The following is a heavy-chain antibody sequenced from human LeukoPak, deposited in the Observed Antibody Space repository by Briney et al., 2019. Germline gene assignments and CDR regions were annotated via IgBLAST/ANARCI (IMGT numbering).Heavy chain of an antibody. V-gene: IGHV3-11*01. Sequence: PGGSLRLSCAASGFTFTDVYMTWIRQSPGKGLEWLAYISPNSADISYADSVKGRFTISRGNAKNSLYLQMNSLRVEDTGIYYCSRDPRSLDYWGQGALVTVSS. CDR3: SRDPRSLDY. CDR1: GFTFTDVY. CDR2: ISPNSADI. J-gene: IGHJ4*02.